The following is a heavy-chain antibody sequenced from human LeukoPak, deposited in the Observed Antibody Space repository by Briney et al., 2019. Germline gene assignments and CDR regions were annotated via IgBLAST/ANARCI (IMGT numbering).Heavy chain of an antibody. CDR2: INPNSGGT. CDR3: ARLWIQLWQDY. J-gene: IGHJ4*02. Sequence: ASVKVSCKASGYTFTGYYMHWVRQAPGQGLEWMGWINPNSGGTNYARKFQGRVTMTRDTSISTAYMELSRLRSDDTAVYYCARLWIQLWQDYWGQGTLVTVSS. V-gene: IGHV1-2*02. CDR1: GYTFTGYY. D-gene: IGHD5-18*01.